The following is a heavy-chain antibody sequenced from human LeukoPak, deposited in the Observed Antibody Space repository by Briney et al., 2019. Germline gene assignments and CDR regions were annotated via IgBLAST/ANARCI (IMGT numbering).Heavy chain of an antibody. J-gene: IGHJ4*02. V-gene: IGHV3-23*01. Sequence: PGGSLRLSCAASGFTFSIYAMSWVRQAPGKGLEWVSAISGSGGGTYYADSVKGRLTISRDNSKGTLYLQMNSLRAEDTAVYYCAKHPRHCAGDCYSDFDYWGQGTLVTVSS. CDR3: AKHPRHCAGDCYSDFDY. CDR1: GFTFSIYA. D-gene: IGHD2-21*02. CDR2: ISGSGGGT.